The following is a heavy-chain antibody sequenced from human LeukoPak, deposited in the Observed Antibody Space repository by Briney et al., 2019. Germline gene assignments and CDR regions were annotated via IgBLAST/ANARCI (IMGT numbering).Heavy chain of an antibody. CDR1: GYIFSELS. D-gene: IGHD2-2*01. J-gene: IGHJ4*02. CDR3: ARVGPYCSSSSCFDY. V-gene: IGHV1-24*01. CDR2: FNPEDGET. Sequence: ASVKVSCKVSGYIFSELSMHWVRQAPGQGLEWMGGFNPEDGETFYAQKCQGRVNMTEDTSTETAYMELSSLSYDDTAVYYCARVGPYCSSSSCFDYWDQGTLVTVSS.